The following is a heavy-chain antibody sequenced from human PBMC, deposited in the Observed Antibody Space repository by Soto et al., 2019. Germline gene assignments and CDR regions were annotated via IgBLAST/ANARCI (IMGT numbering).Heavy chain of an antibody. CDR3: ARDSGEYSSSSGWFDP. CDR2: IIPIFGTA. D-gene: IGHD6-6*01. V-gene: IGHV1-69*13. CDR1: GGTFSSYA. J-gene: IGHJ5*02. Sequence: RASVKVSCKASGGTFSSYAISWVRQAPGQGLEWMGGIIPIFGTANYAQKFQGRVTITADESTSTAYMELSSLRSEDTAVYYCARDSGEYSSSSGWFDPWGQGTLVTSP.